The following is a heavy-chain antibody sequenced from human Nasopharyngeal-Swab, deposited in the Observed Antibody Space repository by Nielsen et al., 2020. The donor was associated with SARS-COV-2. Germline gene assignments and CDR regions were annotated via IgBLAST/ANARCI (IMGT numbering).Heavy chain of an antibody. D-gene: IGHD6-6*01. Sequence: WIRQPPGKGLEWVSVIYSGGSTYYADSVKGRFTISRHNSKNTLYLQMNSLRAEDTAVYYCAKSRAAPPSYYYYYGMDVWGQGTTVTVSS. CDR3: AKSRAAPPSYYYYYGMDV. CDR2: IYSGGST. V-gene: IGHV3-53*01. J-gene: IGHJ6*02.